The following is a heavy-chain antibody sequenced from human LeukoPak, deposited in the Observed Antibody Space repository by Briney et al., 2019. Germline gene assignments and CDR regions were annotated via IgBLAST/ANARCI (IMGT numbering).Heavy chain of an antibody. V-gene: IGHV3-23*01. CDR3: AKDCLVSSSYYMDV. J-gene: IGHJ6*03. CDR1: GFTFSSYA. Sequence: GGSLRLSCAASGFTFSSYAMSWVRQAPGKGLEWVSAISGSGGSTYYADSVKGRFTISRDNSKNTLYLQMNSLRAEDTAVYYCAKDCLVSSSYYMDVWGKGTTVTVSS. CDR2: ISGSGGST. D-gene: IGHD6-13*01.